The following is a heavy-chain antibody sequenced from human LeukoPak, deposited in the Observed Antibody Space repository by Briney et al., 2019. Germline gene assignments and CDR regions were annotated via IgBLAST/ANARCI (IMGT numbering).Heavy chain of an antibody. D-gene: IGHD1-1*01. J-gene: IGHJ6*02. Sequence: ASVKVSCKASGYTFTSYDMNWVRQATGQGLEWMGWVNPNSGNTGYAQKFQGRVTMTRNTSISTAYMELSSLRSEDTAVYYCARGWMDYYYYGMDVWGQGTTVTVSS. CDR2: VNPNSGNT. CDR1: GYTFTSYD. V-gene: IGHV1-8*01. CDR3: ARGWMDYYYYGMDV.